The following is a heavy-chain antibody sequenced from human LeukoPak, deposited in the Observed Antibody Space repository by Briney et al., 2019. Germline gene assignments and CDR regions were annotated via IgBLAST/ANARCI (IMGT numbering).Heavy chain of an antibody. D-gene: IGHD3-10*01. CDR3: ARGMVRARFDY. CDR1: GGSFSGYY. J-gene: IGHJ4*02. Sequence: PSETLSLTCAVYGGSFSGYYWSWIRQPPGKGLEWIGEINHSGSTNYNPSLKSRVTISVDTSKNQFSLKLSSVTAADTAVYYCARGMVRARFDYWGQGTLLTVSS. CDR2: INHSGST. V-gene: IGHV4-34*01.